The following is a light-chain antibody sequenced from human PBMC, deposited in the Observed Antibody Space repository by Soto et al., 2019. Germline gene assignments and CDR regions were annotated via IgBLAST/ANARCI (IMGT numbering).Light chain of an antibody. V-gene: IGKV1-8*01. CDR2: AAS. CDR1: QGISSY. CDR3: QQYYSYPWT. Sequence: AIRMTQSPSSLSASTGDRVTITCRASQGISSYLAWYQQKPGKAPKLLIYAASTLQSGVPSRFSGSGSGTDFTLTISCLQYEDFETYYCQQYYSYPWTLGQGTKVDIK. J-gene: IGKJ1*01.